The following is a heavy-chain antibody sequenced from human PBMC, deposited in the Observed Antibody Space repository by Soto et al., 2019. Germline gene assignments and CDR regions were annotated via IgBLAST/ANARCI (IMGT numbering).Heavy chain of an antibody. D-gene: IGHD3-22*01. CDR3: ARLGARYDSSGYPLYYFDY. CDR1: GCTFSIYA. CDR2: IIPIFGTA. J-gene: IGHJ4*02. Sequence: ASVKVSCKASGCTFSIYAISWVRQAPGQGLEWMGGIIPIFGTANYAQKFQGRVTITADESTRTAYMELSSLRSEDTAVYYCARLGARYDSSGYPLYYFDYWGQGTLVTVYS. V-gene: IGHV1-69*13.